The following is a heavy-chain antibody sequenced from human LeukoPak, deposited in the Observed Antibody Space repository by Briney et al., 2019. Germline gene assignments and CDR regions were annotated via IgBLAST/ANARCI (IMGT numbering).Heavy chain of an antibody. CDR2: ISYDGSNK. Sequence: GGSLRLSCAASGFTFSSYGMHWVRQAPGKGLEWVAVISYDGSNKYYADSVKGRFTISRDNSKNTLYLQMNSLRAEDTAVYYCAKDFEWLSSSYYYYMDVWGKGTTVTVSS. V-gene: IGHV3-30*18. J-gene: IGHJ6*03. CDR1: GFTFSSYG. D-gene: IGHD3-3*01. CDR3: AKDFEWLSSSYYYYMDV.